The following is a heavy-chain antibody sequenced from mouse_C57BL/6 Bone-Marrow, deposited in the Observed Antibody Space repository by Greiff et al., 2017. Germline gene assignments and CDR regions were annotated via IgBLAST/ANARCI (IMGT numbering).Heavy chain of an antibody. CDR2: IDPSDSYT. V-gene: IGHV1-59*01. D-gene: IGHD1-1*01. J-gene: IGHJ1*03. CDR1: GYTFTSYW. CDR3: ARSVMDCGSREWYYDV. Sequence: QVQLQQPGAELVRPGTSVKLSCKASGYTFTSYWMHWVKQRPGQGLEWIGVIDPSDSYTNYNQKFKGKATLTVDTSSSTAYMQLSSLTSEDSAVYYCARSVMDCGSREWYYDVWGTGTTVTVSS.